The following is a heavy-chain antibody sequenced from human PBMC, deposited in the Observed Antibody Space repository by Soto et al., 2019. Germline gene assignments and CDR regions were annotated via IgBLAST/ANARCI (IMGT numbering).Heavy chain of an antibody. Sequence: QLVQSGAEVKKPGASVKVSCKASGYTFSDYFIHWVRQAPGQGLEWMGWINPNSGATKYAQKLEGWDPMTRDTPMSTANMKLKKLTADDTAVYYCARYKGSGNYTLFDYWGQGTLVTVSS. CDR3: ARYKGSGNYTLFDY. CDR1: GYTFSDYF. J-gene: IGHJ4*02. V-gene: IGHV1-2*04. D-gene: IGHD3-10*01. CDR2: INPNSGAT.